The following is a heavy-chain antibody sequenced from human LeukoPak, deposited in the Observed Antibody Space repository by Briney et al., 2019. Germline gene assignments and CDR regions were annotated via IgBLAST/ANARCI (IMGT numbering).Heavy chain of an antibody. V-gene: IGHV3-48*01. Sequence: PGGSLRLSCAASGFTFSSYSMHWVRQAPGKGLEWVSYISSSSSPIYYADSVKGRFTISRDNAKNSLYLQMNSLRAEDTAVYYCARDALIAVAGYFDYWGQGTLVTVSS. CDR1: GFTFSSYS. D-gene: IGHD6-19*01. CDR3: ARDALIAVAGYFDY. CDR2: ISSSSSPI. J-gene: IGHJ4*02.